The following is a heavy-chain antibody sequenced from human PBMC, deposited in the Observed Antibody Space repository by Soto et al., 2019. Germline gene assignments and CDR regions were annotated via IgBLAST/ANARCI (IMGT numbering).Heavy chain of an antibody. D-gene: IGHD3-10*01. V-gene: IGHV4-31*03. CDR2: IYYSGTT. CDR3: ARGMVRDY. Sequence: SETLSLTCSVSGGSFSSGSFIWSWVRQFPGKGLEWIGYIYYSGTTYYNPSLKSRVTISVDTSKNQFSLKLSSVTAADTAVYYCARGMVRDYWGQGTLVTVSS. J-gene: IGHJ4*02. CDR1: GGSFSSGSFI.